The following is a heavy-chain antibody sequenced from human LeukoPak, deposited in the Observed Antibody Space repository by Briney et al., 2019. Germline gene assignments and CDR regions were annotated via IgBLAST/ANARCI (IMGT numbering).Heavy chain of an antibody. D-gene: IGHD3-10*01. CDR3: ADSGGLWFGNYSYYMDV. Sequence: GGSLRLSCAASGFTFTNYAMTWVRQAPGKGLEWVAATVGIGPDTYHADSVKGRFTISRDNSKNILYLQMNSLRVEDTAVYYCADSGGLWFGNYSYYMDVWGKGTTVTISS. V-gene: IGHV3-23*01. CDR2: TVGIGPDT. J-gene: IGHJ6*03. CDR1: GFTFTNYA.